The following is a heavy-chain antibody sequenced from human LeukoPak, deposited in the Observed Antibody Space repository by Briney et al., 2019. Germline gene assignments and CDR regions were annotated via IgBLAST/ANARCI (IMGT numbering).Heavy chain of an antibody. V-gene: IGHV1-2*02. D-gene: IGHD5-12*01. J-gene: IGHJ4*02. CDR1: GYTFTVYY. CDR2: INPNSGGT. Sequence: ASVTVSFKASGYTFTVYYMHWVRQAPAQGLEWMGWINPNSGGTNYAQKFQRRVTMTRDTSISTAYMELSRLRSDDTAVYYRARGGGYRAGYFDYWGQGTLVTVSS. CDR3: ARGGGYRAGYFDY.